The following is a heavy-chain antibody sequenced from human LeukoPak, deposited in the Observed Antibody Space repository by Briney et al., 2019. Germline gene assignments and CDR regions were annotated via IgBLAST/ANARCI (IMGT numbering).Heavy chain of an antibody. V-gene: IGHV3-30*04. CDR3: AGSYCSGGSCPRYYYGMDV. D-gene: IGHD2-15*01. CDR2: ISYDGSNK. J-gene: IGHJ6*02. Sequence: GGSLRLSCAASGFTFSSYAMHWVRQAPGKGLEWVAVISYDGSNKYYADSVKGRFTISRDNSKNTLYLQMNSLRAEDTAVYYCAGSYCSGGSCPRYYYGMDVWAKGPRSPSP. CDR1: GFTFSSYA.